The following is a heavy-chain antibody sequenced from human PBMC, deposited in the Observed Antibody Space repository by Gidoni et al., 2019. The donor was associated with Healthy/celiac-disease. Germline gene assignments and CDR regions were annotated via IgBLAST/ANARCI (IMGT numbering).Heavy chain of an antibody. J-gene: IGHJ6*02. CDR1: GFTFLRSA. V-gene: IGHV3-23*04. Sequence: EVQLVESGGGLVQPGGSLRLSCAASGFTFLRSARRWVRQAPGKGLEWVSASSGSGGSTYYADAVKGRFTISRDNSKITLYLQMNSLRAEDTAVYYCAKELTYDFWRGYLYYYGMDVWGQGTTVTFSS. CDR2: SSGSGGST. D-gene: IGHD3-3*01. CDR3: AKELTYDFWRGYLYYYGMDV.